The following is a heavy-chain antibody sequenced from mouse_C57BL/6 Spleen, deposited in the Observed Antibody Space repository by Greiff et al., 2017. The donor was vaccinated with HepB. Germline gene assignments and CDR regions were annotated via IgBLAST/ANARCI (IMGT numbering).Heavy chain of an antibody. J-gene: IGHJ3*01. Sequence: EVKLQESGPGLVKPSQSLSLTCSVTGYSITSGYYWNWIRQFPGNKLEWMGYISYDGSNNYNPSLKKRISITRDTSKNQFFLKLNSVTTEDTATYYCARDPFAYWGQGTLVTVSA. CDR1: GYSITSGYY. V-gene: IGHV3-6*01. CDR3: ARDPFAY. CDR2: ISYDGSN.